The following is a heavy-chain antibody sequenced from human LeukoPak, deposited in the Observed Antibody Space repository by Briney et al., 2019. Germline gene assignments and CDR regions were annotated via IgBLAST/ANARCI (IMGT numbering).Heavy chain of an antibody. CDR1: GYSFTVHY. CDR2: INPNSGAT. V-gene: IGHV1-2*02. Sequence: ASVKVSCKATGYSFTVHYMHWVRQAPGQGLEWMGWINPNSGATSYARKFQGRVTMTRDTSINTAFMQLSRLISEDTAVYFCARIQEHRSRLDFWGQGTLVTVSS. D-gene: IGHD1/OR15-1a*01. J-gene: IGHJ4*02. CDR3: ARIQEHRSRLDF.